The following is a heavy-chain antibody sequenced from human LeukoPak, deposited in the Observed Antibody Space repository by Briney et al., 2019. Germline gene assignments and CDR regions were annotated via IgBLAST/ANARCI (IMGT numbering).Heavy chain of an antibody. CDR2: IYTSGST. Sequence: PSETLSLTCTVSGGSISSYYWSWIRQPAGKGLEWIGRIYTSGSTKYNPSLKSRVTISVDKSKNQFSLKLSSVTAADTAVYYCARDLTIAARDYWGQGTLVTVSS. V-gene: IGHV4-4*07. D-gene: IGHD6-6*01. CDR1: GGSISSYY. J-gene: IGHJ4*02. CDR3: ARDLTIAARDY.